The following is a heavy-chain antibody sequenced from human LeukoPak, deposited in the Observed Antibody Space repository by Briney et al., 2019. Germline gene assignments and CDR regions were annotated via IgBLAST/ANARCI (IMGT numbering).Heavy chain of an antibody. V-gene: IGHV4-38-2*02. CDR1: GFSISSGYY. Sequence: PSEDLSLTCVVSGFSISSGYYWGWIRQPPGRGLEWIVNSYPSGTTFYNSSLKSRVAMSIDTSKNQFSLKLVSVTAADTAVYYCAREAERRIVNWGQGTLVTVSS. CDR3: AREAERRIVN. J-gene: IGHJ4*02. CDR2: SYPSGTT. D-gene: IGHD1-1*01.